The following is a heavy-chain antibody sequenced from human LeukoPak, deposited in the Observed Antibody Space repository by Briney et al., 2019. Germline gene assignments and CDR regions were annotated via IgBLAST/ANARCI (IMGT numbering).Heavy chain of an antibody. J-gene: IGHJ4*02. CDR3: AKDDHGVSGSRDYFDR. D-gene: IGHD6-19*01. CDR1: GFTFSSYD. CDR2: IGGGGTP. V-gene: IGHV3-23*01. Sequence: GGSLRLSCAASGFTFSSYDMSCVRQAPGRGLEWVSAIGGGGTPYYADSVKGRFTISRDNSKNTLYLQMNSLRAEDTAVYYCAKDDHGVSGSRDYFDRWGQGTLVTVSS.